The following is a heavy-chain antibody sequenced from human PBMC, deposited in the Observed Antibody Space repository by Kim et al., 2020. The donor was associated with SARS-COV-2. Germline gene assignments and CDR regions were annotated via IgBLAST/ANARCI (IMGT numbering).Heavy chain of an antibody. D-gene: IGHD7-27*01. V-gene: IGHV3-20*04. J-gene: IGHJ6*03. CDR2: INWNGVTT. CDR1: GFTFDDYG. CDR3: ARVNWGFGFTYFYFMDV. Sequence: GGSLRLSCVASGFTFDDYGMSWVRQTPGKGLEWVSGINWNGVTTAYADPVKGRFTISRDNAKNSLYLQMNSLRGEDTALYYCARVNWGFGFTYFYFMDVWGKGTTVTVSS.